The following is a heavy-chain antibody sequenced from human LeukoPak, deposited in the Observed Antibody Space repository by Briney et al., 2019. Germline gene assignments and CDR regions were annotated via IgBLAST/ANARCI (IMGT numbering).Heavy chain of an antibody. Sequence: GGSLRLSCAASGFTFSSYAMHWVRQAPGKGLEYVSAISSNGGSTYYANSVKGRFTISRDNAKNSLYLQMNSLRVEDTAVYYCARDAGYGYDRFDYWGQGTQVTVSS. V-gene: IGHV3-64*01. CDR2: ISSNGGST. CDR1: GFTFSSYA. CDR3: ARDAGYGYDRFDY. D-gene: IGHD5-18*01. J-gene: IGHJ4*02.